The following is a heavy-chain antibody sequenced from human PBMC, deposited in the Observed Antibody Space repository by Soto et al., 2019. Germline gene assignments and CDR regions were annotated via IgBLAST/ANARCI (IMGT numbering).Heavy chain of an antibody. J-gene: IGHJ5*02. V-gene: IGHV4-38-2*02. CDR1: GYSTSSGYF. CDR2: IYHSGTT. D-gene: IGHD3-10*01. Sequence: PSETLSLTCAVSGYSTSSGYFWGWIRQRPGKGLEWIGSIYHSGTTYYNPSLKSRVTISVDTSKNHFSLRLSSVTAADTAVYYCVGEVFGSVTGWFDPWGQGTMVTVSS. CDR3: VGEVFGSVTGWFDP.